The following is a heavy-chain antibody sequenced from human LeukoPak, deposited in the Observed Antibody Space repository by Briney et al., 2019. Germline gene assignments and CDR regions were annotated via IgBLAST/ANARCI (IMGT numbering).Heavy chain of an antibody. CDR2: IYSGGST. V-gene: IGHV3-66*01. D-gene: IGHD5-24*01. CDR1: GFTFSSYS. Sequence: GGSLRLSCAVSGFTFSSYSMTWVRQAPGKGLEWVSVIYSGGSTYYADSVKGRFTISRDNSKNAMYLQMNSLRAEDTAVYYCASSRSGWLQYNYWGQGTLVTVSS. J-gene: IGHJ4*02. CDR3: ASSRSGWLQYNY.